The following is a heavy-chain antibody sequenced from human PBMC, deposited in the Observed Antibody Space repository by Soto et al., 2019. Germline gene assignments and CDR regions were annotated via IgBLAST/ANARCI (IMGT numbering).Heavy chain of an antibody. CDR1: GYSFTDYH. CDR2: INPKSGGT. D-gene: IGHD2-8*01. V-gene: IGHV1-2*04. J-gene: IGHJ6*02. Sequence: ASVKVSCKASGYSFTDYHIHWVRQAPGQGLEWLGRINPKSGGTSTAQKFQGWVTMTTGTSISTASMELTRLTSDDTAIYYCARGDSTDCSNGVCSFFYNHDMDVWGQGTTVTVSS. CDR3: ARGDSTDCSNGVCSFFYNHDMDV.